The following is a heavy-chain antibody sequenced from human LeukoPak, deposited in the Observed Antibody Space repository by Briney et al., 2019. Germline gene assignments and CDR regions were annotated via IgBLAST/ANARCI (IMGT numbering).Heavy chain of an antibody. V-gene: IGHV3-23*01. CDR3: AKDRYGDSSFDY. CDR2: ISVSGSST. D-gene: IGHD4-17*01. CDR1: GFTFTIYD. J-gene: IGHJ4*02. Sequence: PGGSLRLSCAASGFTFTIYDMSWVRQAPRKGLEWVSSISVSGSSTYYAESVKGRFTISRDNSTNTLYLQMNSLRAEHTAVYYCAKDRYGDSSFDYWGQGTLVTVSS.